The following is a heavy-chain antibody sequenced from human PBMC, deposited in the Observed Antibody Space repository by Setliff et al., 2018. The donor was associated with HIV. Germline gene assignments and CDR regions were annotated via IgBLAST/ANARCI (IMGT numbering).Heavy chain of an antibody. Sequence: SSETLSLTCTVSGDSISSSTFYWGWIRQPPGKGLEWIGSIYYSGTTYYNPSLKSRVAISVDTSKNQFSLKLSSVTAADTAVYYCARPRLRGSGAFDIWGQGTMVT. CDR1: GDSISSSTFY. CDR2: IYYSGTT. V-gene: IGHV4-39*01. J-gene: IGHJ3*02. D-gene: IGHD2-21*01. CDR3: ARPRLRGSGAFDI.